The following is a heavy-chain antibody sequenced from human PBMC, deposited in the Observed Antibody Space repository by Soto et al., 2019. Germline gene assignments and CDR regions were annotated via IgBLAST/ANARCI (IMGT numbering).Heavy chain of an antibody. CDR2: ISGGGDTT. CDR1: GLTFNNYA. J-gene: IGHJ4*02. CDR3: AKGRGGSGSLTPRVDF. Sequence: EVQLLASGGGLVQPGGSLRLSCAASGLTFNNYAMTWVRQAPGKGLEWVSAISGGGDTTSYADSVKGRFTVSRDGSKNTLYLQMSSLRAEDTALHYCAKGRGGSGSLTPRVDFWGQGTLVTVSS. D-gene: IGHD3-10*01. V-gene: IGHV3-23*01.